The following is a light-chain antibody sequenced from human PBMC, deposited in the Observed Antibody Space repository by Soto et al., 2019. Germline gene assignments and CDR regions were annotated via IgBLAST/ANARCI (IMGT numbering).Light chain of an antibody. Sequence: DIQMTQSPSSLSASVGDRVTITCRASRTISAYLNWYQQKPGKALKLLIYAASSLQSGVPSRFSGSGSGTDFTLTISSLQPEDFATYYCQQSYSTPPYTFGQGTKLEIK. CDR1: RTISAY. J-gene: IGKJ2*01. CDR2: AAS. V-gene: IGKV1-39*01. CDR3: QQSYSTPPYT.